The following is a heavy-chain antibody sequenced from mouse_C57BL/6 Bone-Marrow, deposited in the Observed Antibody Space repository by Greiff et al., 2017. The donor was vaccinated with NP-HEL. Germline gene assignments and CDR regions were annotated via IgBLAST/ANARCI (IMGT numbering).Heavy chain of an antibody. D-gene: IGHD2-3*01. CDR3: AKMEGHYAMDY. CDR2: ICTGGGA. CDR1: GFSLTSYG. J-gene: IGHJ4*01. Sequence: VKLMQSGPGLVQPSQSLSITCTVSGFSLTSYGVHWVRQPPGKGLEWLGVICTGGGADYNAAFISRLSISKDNSKSQVFFKMNSLQADDAAIYYCAKMEGHYAMDYWGQGTSVTVSS. V-gene: IGHV2-4*01.